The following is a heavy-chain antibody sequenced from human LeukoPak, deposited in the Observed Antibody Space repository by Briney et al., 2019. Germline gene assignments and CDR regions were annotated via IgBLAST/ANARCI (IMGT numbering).Heavy chain of an antibody. CDR3: ARVPTGTTFDY. D-gene: IGHD1-1*01. J-gene: IGHJ4*02. CDR2: INPSGGST. CDR1: GYTFTSYY. V-gene: IGHV1-46*01. Sequence: ASVKVSCKASGYTFTSYYMHWVRQAPGQGLEWMGIINPSGGSTSYAQKFQGRVTMTRDTSTSTVYMELSSLRSEDTAVYYGARVPTGTTFDYWGQGTLVTVSS.